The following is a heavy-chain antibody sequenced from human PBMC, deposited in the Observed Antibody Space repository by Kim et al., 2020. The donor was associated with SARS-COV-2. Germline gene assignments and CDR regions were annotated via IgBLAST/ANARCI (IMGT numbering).Heavy chain of an antibody. CDR1: GFTFRSYA. V-gene: IGHV3-23*01. Sequence: GGSLRLSCAASGFTFRSYAMSWVRQAPGKGLEWVSAVSGRADATYYADSVKGRFTISRDNSKNTLFLQMSSLRVEDTAIYYCTKESPYVSNRPYYFDSWGQGILVSVSS. D-gene: IGHD3-10*02. CDR3: TKESPYVSNRPYYFDS. CDR2: VSGRADAT. J-gene: IGHJ4*02.